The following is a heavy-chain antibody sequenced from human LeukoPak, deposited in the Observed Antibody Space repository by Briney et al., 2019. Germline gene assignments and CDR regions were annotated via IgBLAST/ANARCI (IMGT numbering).Heavy chain of an antibody. V-gene: IGHV1-18*01. CDR3: TRDLPYSSSWESIDY. CDR2: ISAYNGNT. J-gene: IGHJ4*02. Sequence: ASVKLSCKASGYTFTSYGINWVRQAPGQGPEWMGWISAYNGNTKYAQNLQGRVTMTTDTSTSTAYMELRSLRSDDTAVYYCTRDLPYSSSWESIDYWGQGTLVTVSS. CDR1: GYTFTSYG. D-gene: IGHD6-13*01.